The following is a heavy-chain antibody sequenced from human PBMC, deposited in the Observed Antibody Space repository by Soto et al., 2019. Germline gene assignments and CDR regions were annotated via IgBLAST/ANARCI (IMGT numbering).Heavy chain of an antibody. Sequence: EVHLVESGGGLVQPGGSLRLSCAASGLIFDDYAMHWVRQAPGKGLEWVSSISWNSGNIGYADSVKGRFTISRDNAKNSLYLQMNSVRGDDTALYYCAKGASTTVFAFNDYWGQGTLVTVSS. D-gene: IGHD4-17*01. CDR1: GLIFDDYA. J-gene: IGHJ4*02. V-gene: IGHV3-9*01. CDR2: ISWNSGNI. CDR3: AKGASTTVFAFNDY.